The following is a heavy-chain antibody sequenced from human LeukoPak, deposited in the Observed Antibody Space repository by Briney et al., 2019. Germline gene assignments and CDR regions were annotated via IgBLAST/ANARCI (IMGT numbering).Heavy chain of an antibody. J-gene: IGHJ4*02. V-gene: IGHV4-4*02. CDR3: AQFSSHSDRLADY. D-gene: IGHD6-6*01. Sequence: SETLSLTCAVSGGSISSSNWWRWVRQPPGKGLEWIGDVYRSGSTNFNPSLKSRVSMSVDKSKNQFSLNLSSVTAADTAVYYCAQFSSHSDRLADYWGQGTLVTVSS. CDR2: VYRSGST. CDR1: GGSISSSNW.